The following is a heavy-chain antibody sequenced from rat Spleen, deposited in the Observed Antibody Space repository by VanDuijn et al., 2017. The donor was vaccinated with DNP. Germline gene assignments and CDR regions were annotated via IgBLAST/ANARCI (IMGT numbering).Heavy chain of an antibody. CDR2: IGSPAYAP. J-gene: IGHJ2*01. V-gene: IGHV5-22*01. CDR1: GFTFSAYY. CDR3: VRWNSGHFDY. D-gene: IGHD4-3*01. Sequence: EVQLVESGGGLVQPGRSLKLSCAASGFTFSAYYMAWVRQAPAKGLEWVAYIGSPAYAPYYTDSVKGRFAISRDNAKSTLYLQRNSLRSEDMATYYCVRWNSGHFDYWGQGVMVTVSS.